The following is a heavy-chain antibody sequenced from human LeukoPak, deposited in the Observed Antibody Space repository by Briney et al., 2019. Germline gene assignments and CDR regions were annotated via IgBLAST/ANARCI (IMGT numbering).Heavy chain of an antibody. CDR2: INWNGGST. CDR3: ARVATAHYYYYYMDV. J-gene: IGHJ6*03. CDR1: GFTFDDYG. V-gene: IGHV3-20*04. D-gene: IGHD5-12*01. Sequence: PGGSLRLSCAASGFTFDDYGMSWVRQAPGKGLEWVSGINWNGGSTGYADSVKGRFTISRDNAKNSLYLQMNSLRAEDTALYYCARVATAHYYYYYMDVWGKGTTVTVSS.